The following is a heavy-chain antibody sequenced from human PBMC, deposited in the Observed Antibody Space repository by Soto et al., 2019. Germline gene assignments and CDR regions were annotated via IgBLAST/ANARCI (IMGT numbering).Heavy chain of an antibody. D-gene: IGHD2-15*01. J-gene: IGHJ4*02. Sequence: GGSLRLSCAASGFTVSSNYMSWVRQAPGKGLEWVSVIYSGGSTYYADSVKGRFTISRDNSKNTLYLQMNSLRAEDTAVYYCAREGGVRYCSGGSCYLARWGQGTLVTVSS. CDR3: AREGGVRYCSGGSCYLAR. CDR2: IYSGGST. CDR1: GFTVSSNY. V-gene: IGHV3-53*01.